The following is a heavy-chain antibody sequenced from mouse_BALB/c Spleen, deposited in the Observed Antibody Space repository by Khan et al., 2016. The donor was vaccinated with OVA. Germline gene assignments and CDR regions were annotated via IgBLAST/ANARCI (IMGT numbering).Heavy chain of an antibody. Sequence: QIQLVQSGPELRKPGETVKISCKASGYTFTNNGMNWVKQNPGKGLKWMGWINTYTGEPTFVDDFKGRFAFSLETSATTAYLQINNLKNEDTATYFCARVGYAVTMDYWGQGTSVTVSS. CDR3: ARVGYAVTMDY. CDR1: GYTFTNNG. J-gene: IGHJ4*01. V-gene: IGHV9-3-1*01. D-gene: IGHD2-2*01. CDR2: INTYTGEP.